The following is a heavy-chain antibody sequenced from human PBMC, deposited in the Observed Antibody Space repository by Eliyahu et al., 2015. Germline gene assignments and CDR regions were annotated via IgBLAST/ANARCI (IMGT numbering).Heavy chain of an antibody. D-gene: IGHD3-10*01. V-gene: IGHV3-23*01. CDR3: TKDQGYYDSGSYYSATYYYAMDV. CDR2: ISGSGGST. CDR1: GXXFXICA. J-gene: IGHJ6*02. Sequence: EVQLLESGGGLVQPGGSLRLSCVASGXXFXICAXXXARQAPGKGLEWVSLISGSGGSTYYADSVKGRFTISRDNTRNTLYLQMNSLRADDTAVYYCTKDQGYYDSGSYYSATYYYAMDVWGQGTTVTVSS.